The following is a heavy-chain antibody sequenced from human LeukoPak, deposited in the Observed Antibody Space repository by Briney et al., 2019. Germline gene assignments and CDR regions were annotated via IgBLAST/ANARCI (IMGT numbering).Heavy chain of an antibody. Sequence: GGSLRLSCAASGFTISRHWMHWVRQAPGKGLVWVSRIDPDGGSTDYAHSVKGRFTISRDNSKNTLYLQMNSLRAEDTAVYYCARDRVRGQVPLDYWGQGTLVTVSS. CDR1: GFTISRHW. J-gene: IGHJ4*02. CDR3: ARDRVRGQVPLDY. D-gene: IGHD3-10*01. V-gene: IGHV3-74*01. CDR2: IDPDGGST.